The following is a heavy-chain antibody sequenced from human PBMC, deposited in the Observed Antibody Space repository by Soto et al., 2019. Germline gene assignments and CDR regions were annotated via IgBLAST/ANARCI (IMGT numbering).Heavy chain of an antibody. Sequence: GGSLRLSWAASGFTFSDYYMSWIRQAPGKGLEWVSYISSSGSTIYYADSVKGRFTISRDNAKNSLYLQMNSLRAEDTAVYYCASWGYCSSTSCYGPAHRSDYWGQGTLVTVSS. CDR2: ISSSGSTI. CDR1: GFTFSDYY. V-gene: IGHV3-11*01. CDR3: ASWGYCSSTSCYGPAHRSDY. D-gene: IGHD2-2*01. J-gene: IGHJ4*02.